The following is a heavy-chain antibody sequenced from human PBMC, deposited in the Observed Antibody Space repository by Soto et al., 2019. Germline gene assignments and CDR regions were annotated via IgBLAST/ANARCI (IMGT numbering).Heavy chain of an antibody. V-gene: IGHV4-59*01. D-gene: IGHD3-9*01. Sequence: SETLSLTCTVSGGSISSYYWSWIRQPPGKGLEWIGYIYYSGSTNYNPSLKSRVTISVDTSKNQFSLKLSSVTASDTAMYYCASRGLLTGYYARPGYYGMDVWGQGTTVTVSS. CDR2: IYYSGST. CDR3: ASRGLLTGYYARPGYYGMDV. J-gene: IGHJ6*02. CDR1: GGSISSYY.